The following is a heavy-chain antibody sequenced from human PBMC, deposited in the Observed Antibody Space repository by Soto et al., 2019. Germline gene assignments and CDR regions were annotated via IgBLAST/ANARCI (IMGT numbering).Heavy chain of an antibody. CDR2: ISYDGSNK. Sequence: TGGSLRLSCAASGFTFSSYGMHWVRQAPGKGLEWVADISYDGSNKYYADSAKGRFTISRDNAKNSLYLQMNSLRVEDTAIYYCAREYYWGQGTLVTVSS. J-gene: IGHJ4*02. CDR1: GFTFSSYG. CDR3: AREYY. V-gene: IGHV3-30*03.